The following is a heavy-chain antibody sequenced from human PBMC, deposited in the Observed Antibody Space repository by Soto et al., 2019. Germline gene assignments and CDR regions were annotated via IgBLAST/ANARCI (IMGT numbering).Heavy chain of an antibody. Sequence: LRLSCAASGFSLSSYGMHWVRQAPGKGLEWVAVISYDGSNKYYADSVKGRFTISRDNSKNTLYLQMNSLRAEDTAVYYCVKYYYDSSGYLNPFDYWGQGTLVTVSS. J-gene: IGHJ4*02. CDR3: VKYYYDSSGYLNPFDY. CDR1: GFSLSSYG. V-gene: IGHV3-30*18. D-gene: IGHD3-22*01. CDR2: ISYDGSNK.